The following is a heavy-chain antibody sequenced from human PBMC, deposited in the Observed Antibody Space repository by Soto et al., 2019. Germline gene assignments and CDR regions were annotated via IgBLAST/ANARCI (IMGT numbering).Heavy chain of an antibody. D-gene: IGHD1-26*01. V-gene: IGHV1-18*01. CDR2: LSVYNGNT. Sequence: QVQLVQSGAEVKNPGASVKVSCKASGYTLTTYGISWVRQAPGQGLEWMGGLSVYNGNTNYAQKVQGRVTMTTDTSTSTAYMELRSLKSDDTAVYYCARVIGAKELHGMDVWGQGTTVTVSS. J-gene: IGHJ6*02. CDR3: ARVIGAKELHGMDV. CDR1: GYTLTTYG.